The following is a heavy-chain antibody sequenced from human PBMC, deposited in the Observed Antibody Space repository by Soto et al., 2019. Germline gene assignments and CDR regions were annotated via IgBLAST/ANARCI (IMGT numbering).Heavy chain of an antibody. V-gene: IGHV3-30*18. Sequence: WGSLRLSCVGSGFTFFSYGIHFFRHSPVKGLEWVAVISYDGTNKYYTDSVKGRFTISRDNSKNTLFLQMNSLRAEDTAVYYCAQVPRYTVTPPDDYWGQGTLVTVSS. D-gene: IGHD4-17*01. CDR1: GFTFFSYG. J-gene: IGHJ4*02. CDR2: ISYDGTNK. CDR3: AQVPRYTVTPPDDY.